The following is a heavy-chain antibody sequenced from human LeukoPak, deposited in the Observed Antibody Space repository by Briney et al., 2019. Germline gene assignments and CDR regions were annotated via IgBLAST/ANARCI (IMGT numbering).Heavy chain of an antibody. V-gene: IGHV4-31*03. J-gene: IGHJ6*02. CDR1: GGSISSGGYY. CDR2: IYYNGST. CDR3: ARDIAAAGTYYYYGMDV. D-gene: IGHD6-13*01. Sequence: SETLSLTCTVSGGSISSGGYYWSWIRQHPGKGLEWIGYIYYNGSTYYNPSLKSRVTISVDTSKNQFSLKLSSVTAADTAVYYCARDIAAAGTYYYYGMDVWGQGTTVTVSS.